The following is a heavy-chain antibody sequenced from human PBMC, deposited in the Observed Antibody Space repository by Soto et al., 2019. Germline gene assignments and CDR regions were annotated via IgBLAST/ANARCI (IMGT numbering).Heavy chain of an antibody. Sequence: QVQLQESGPGLVKPSETLSLTCTVSGGSISSYYWSWIRQPPGKGLEWIGYIYYSGSTNYNPSLKSRVTISVDTSKNQFSLKLSSVTAADTAVYYCARETWIQLWGGEYYYYSMDVWGQGTTVTVSS. CDR3: ARETWIQLWGGEYYYYSMDV. D-gene: IGHD5-18*01. V-gene: IGHV4-59*01. J-gene: IGHJ6*02. CDR2: IYYSGST. CDR1: GGSISSYY.